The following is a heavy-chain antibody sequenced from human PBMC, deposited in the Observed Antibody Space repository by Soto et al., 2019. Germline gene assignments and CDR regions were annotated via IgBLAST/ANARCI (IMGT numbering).Heavy chain of an antibody. Sequence: GGSLRLSCAASGFTFSSYAMSWVRQAPGKGLEWVSAISGSGGSTYYADSVKGRFTISRDNSKNTLYLQMNSLRAEDTAVYYCATVRYFDWLFPSAFAYWGQGTLVTVSS. CDR2: ISGSGGST. J-gene: IGHJ4*02. D-gene: IGHD3-9*01. CDR1: GFTFSSYA. CDR3: ATVRYFDWLFPSAFAY. V-gene: IGHV3-23*01.